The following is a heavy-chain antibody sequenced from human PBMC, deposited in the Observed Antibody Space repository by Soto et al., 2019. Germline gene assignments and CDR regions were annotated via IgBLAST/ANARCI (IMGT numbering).Heavy chain of an antibody. CDR3: ARLTSGYYANFDY. D-gene: IGHD3-22*01. Sequence: SETLYLTCTVPCGSISSYYWTWVRQPPGKGLEWIGYIYYTGSTNYNPSLKSRVTISLDTSKNQFSLKLSSVTAADTAVYYCARLTSGYYANFDYWGQGTLVTVS. J-gene: IGHJ4*02. CDR2: IYYTGST. CDR1: CGSISSYY. V-gene: IGHV4-59*08.